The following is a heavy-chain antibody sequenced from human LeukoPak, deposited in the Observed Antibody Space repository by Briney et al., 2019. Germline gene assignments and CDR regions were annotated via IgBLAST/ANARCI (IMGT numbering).Heavy chain of an antibody. J-gene: IGHJ3*02. CDR3: ARDPRWELLGHAFDI. CDR1: GYSFTGYY. D-gene: IGHD1-26*01. Sequence: VASVKVSCKASGYSFTGYYMHWVRQAPGQGLEWMGWINPNSGGTNYAQKFQGRVTMTRDTSISTAYMELSRLGSDDTAVYYCARDPRWELLGHAFDIWGQGTMVTVSS. CDR2: INPNSGGT. V-gene: IGHV1-2*02.